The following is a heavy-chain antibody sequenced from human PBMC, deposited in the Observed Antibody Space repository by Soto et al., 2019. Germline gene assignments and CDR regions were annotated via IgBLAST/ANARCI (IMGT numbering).Heavy chain of an antibody. CDR2: ISGSGGST. Sequence: GGSLRLSCAASGFTFSSYAMSWFRQAPGKGLEWVSAISGSGGSTYYADSVKGRFTISRDNSKNTLYLQMNSLRAEDTAVYYCAKVVDNYDFWSGYYRSDYWGQGTLVTASS. V-gene: IGHV3-23*01. CDR1: GFTFSSYA. CDR3: AKVVDNYDFWSGYYRSDY. D-gene: IGHD3-3*01. J-gene: IGHJ4*02.